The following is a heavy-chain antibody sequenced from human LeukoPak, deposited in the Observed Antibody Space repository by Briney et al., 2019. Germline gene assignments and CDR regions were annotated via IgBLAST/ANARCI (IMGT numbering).Heavy chain of an antibody. CDR2: MNPNSGNT. D-gene: IGHD6-13*01. V-gene: IGHV1-8*03. Sequence: ASVKVSCKASGYTFTSYDINWVRQATGQGLEWMGWMNPNSGNTGYAQKFQGRVTITRNTSISTAYMELSSLRSEDTAVYYCARGSSSSWYPYYYYYMDVWGKGTTVTVSS. J-gene: IGHJ6*03. CDR1: GYTFTSYD. CDR3: ARGSSSSWYPYYYYYMDV.